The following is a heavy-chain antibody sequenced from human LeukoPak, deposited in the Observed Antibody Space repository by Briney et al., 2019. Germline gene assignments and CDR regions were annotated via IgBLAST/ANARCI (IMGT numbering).Heavy chain of an antibody. V-gene: IGHV3-48*01. Sequence: GGSLRLPCAASGFTFSSYSMNWVRQAPGKGLEWGSYISGSSSTIYYADSVKGRFAISRDNGKNTLYLQMNSLRAEDTAVYYCARGSTYYDSSGQVPFDYWGQGTLVTVSS. CDR3: ARGSTYYDSSGQVPFDY. CDR2: ISGSSSTI. J-gene: IGHJ4*02. D-gene: IGHD3-22*01. CDR1: GFTFSSYS.